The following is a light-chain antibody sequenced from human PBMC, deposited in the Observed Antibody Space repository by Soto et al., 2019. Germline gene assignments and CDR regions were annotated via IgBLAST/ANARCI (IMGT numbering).Light chain of an antibody. CDR1: SSNIGSNY. CDR3: AEWYDGLSGRL. V-gene: IGLV1-47*01. J-gene: IGLJ3*02. Sequence: QSVLTQPPSASGTPGQRVTISCSGSSSNIGSNYVFWYQQLPGTAPKLLISRNDQRPSGVPDRFSGSKSGTSASLAISGLRSEDEADYYCAEWYDGLSGRLFGGGTKLTVL. CDR2: RND.